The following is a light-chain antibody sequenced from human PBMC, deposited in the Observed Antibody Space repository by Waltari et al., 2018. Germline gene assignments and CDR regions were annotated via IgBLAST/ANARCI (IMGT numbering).Light chain of an antibody. V-gene: IGKV3-20*01. J-gene: IGKJ1*01. CDR3: QHYVSLPVT. CDR1: QSVSSA. Sequence: ILLTQHPVTLSLPPGARAILTCRASQSVSSALAWYQQNPGQAPRLLIYGASNRATGIPDRFSGSGSGTDFSLIISRLEPEDFAVYYCQHYVSLPVTFGQGTKVEIK. CDR2: GAS.